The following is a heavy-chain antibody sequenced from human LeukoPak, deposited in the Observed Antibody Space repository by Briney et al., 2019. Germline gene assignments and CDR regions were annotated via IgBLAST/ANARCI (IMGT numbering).Heavy chain of an antibody. D-gene: IGHD5-18*01. V-gene: IGHV3-53*01. Sequence: GGSLRLSCAASGFTVSSNYMSWVRQAPGKGLEWVSVIYSGGSTYYADSVKGRFTISRDNSKNTLYLQMNSLRAEDTAVYYCARVQLWFGYNWFYPWGQGTLVTVSS. CDR1: GFTVSSNY. CDR3: ARVQLWFGYNWFYP. CDR2: IYSGGST. J-gene: IGHJ5*02.